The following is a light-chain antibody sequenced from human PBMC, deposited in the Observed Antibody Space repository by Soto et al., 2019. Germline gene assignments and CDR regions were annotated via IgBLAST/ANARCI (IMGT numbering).Light chain of an antibody. CDR2: DDS. V-gene: IGLV3-21*02. Sequence: SYELTQPHSVSVAPGQTAIITCGEKNIGSKSVHWYQQKPGQGPVLVVYDDSDRPSRIPERFSGSKSGKVATLTISRVEAGDEADYYCHVWDDSDHYVCGSGTKLTVL. CDR3: HVWDDSDHYV. CDR1: NIGSKS. J-gene: IGLJ1*01.